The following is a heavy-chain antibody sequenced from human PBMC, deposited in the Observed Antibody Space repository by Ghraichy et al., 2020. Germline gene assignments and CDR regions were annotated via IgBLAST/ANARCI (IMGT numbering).Heavy chain of an antibody. CDR2: IWYDGSNK. D-gene: IGHD3-10*01. CDR1: GFTFSSYG. J-gene: IGHJ4*02. Sequence: GSLRLSCAASGFTFSSYGMHWVRQAPGKGLEWVAVIWYDGSNKYYADSVKGRFTISRDNSKNTLYLQMNSLRAEDTAVYYCARDPSGVRGVIIRYYFDYWGQGTLVTVSS. CDR3: ARDPSGVRGVIIRYYFDY. V-gene: IGHV3-33*01.